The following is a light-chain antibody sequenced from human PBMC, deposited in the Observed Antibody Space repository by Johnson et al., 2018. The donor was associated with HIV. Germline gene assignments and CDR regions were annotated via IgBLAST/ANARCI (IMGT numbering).Light chain of an antibody. Sequence: QSVLTQPPSVSAAPGQKVTISCSGSSSNIGNNFVSWYQQLPGTAPKLLIYDNNKRPSGIPDRFSGSKSGTYATLGITGLQTGDEADYSCGIGDSSLSAYVFGPGTKVTVL. CDR2: DNN. V-gene: IGLV1-51*01. CDR3: GIGDSSLSAYV. CDR1: SSNIGNNF. J-gene: IGLJ1*01.